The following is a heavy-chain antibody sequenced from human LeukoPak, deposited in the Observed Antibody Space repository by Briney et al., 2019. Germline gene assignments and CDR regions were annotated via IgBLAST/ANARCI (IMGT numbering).Heavy chain of an antibody. CDR1: GYTFTSYD. CDR3: ARGYYYDSSAWYHYYMDV. D-gene: IGHD3-22*01. Sequence: ASVKVSCKASGYTFTSYDINWVRQATGQGLEWMGWMNPNSGNTGYAQKFQGRVTMTRNTSISTAYMELSSLRSEDTAVYYCARGYYYDSSAWYHYYMDVWGKGTPVTISS. J-gene: IGHJ6*03. CDR2: MNPNSGNT. V-gene: IGHV1-8*01.